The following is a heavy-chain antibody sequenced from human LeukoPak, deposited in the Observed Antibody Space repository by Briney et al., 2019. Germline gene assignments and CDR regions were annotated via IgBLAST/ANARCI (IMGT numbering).Heavy chain of an antibody. CDR2: IYPGDSDT. CDR3: ARLGCCTNGVCSPDY. CDR1: GYRFSSYW. D-gene: IGHD2-8*01. Sequence: GESLQISCKGSGYRFSSYWIGWVRQMPGKGLEWMGIIYPGDSDTRYSPSFQGQVTISADKSISTAYLQWSSLEASDTAMYYCARLGCCTNGVCSPDYWGQGTLVTVSS. J-gene: IGHJ4*02. V-gene: IGHV5-51*01.